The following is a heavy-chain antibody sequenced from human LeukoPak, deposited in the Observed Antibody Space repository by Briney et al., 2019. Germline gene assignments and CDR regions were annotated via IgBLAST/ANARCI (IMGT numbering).Heavy chain of an antibody. Sequence: ASVKVSCKASGYTFTSYDINWVRQATGQGLEWMGWMSPNSGNTGYAQKLQGRVTMTRNTSISTAYMELSSLRSEDTAVYYCARSLPYYDFWSGKIGYYYYGMDVWGQGTTVTVSS. CDR3: ARSLPYYDFWSGKIGYYYYGMDV. D-gene: IGHD3-3*01. V-gene: IGHV1-8*01. CDR2: MSPNSGNT. J-gene: IGHJ6*02. CDR1: GYTFTSYD.